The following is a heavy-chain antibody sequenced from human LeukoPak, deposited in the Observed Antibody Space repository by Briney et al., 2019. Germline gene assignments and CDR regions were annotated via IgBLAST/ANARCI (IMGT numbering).Heavy chain of an antibody. CDR3: ARHPNDYVWGNKRXELFXX. V-gene: IGHV4-39*01. J-gene: IGHJ1*01. CDR2: IYYSGST. D-gene: IGHD3-16*01. Sequence: NPSETLSLTCTVSGGSISSSSYHWGWIRQPPGKGLEWIGSIYYSGSTYYNPSLKSRVTISVDTSKNQISLKLSSVTAADTAVYYCARHPNDYVWGNKRXELFXXWGQGTLVT. CDR1: GGSISSSSYH.